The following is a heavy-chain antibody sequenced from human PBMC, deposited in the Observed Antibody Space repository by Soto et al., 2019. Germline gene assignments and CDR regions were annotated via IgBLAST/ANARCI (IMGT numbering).Heavy chain of an antibody. V-gene: IGHV4-39*01. CDR1: GGSISSNTYY. J-gene: IGHJ4*02. CDR2: IYYSGST. Sequence: WETLSLTCTVSGGSISSNTYYWGWIRQPPGKGLEWIGNIYYSGSTYYDPSLKSRVTISVDTSKNQFSLKLSSVTAADTAVYYCARLTPAPTSGYSRYYFGYWGQGTLVTVSS. CDR3: ARLTPAPTSGYSRYYFGY. D-gene: IGHD3-3*01.